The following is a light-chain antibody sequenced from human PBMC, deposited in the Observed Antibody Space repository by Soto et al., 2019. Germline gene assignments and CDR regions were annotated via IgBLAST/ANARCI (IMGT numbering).Light chain of an antibody. CDR3: QVWDSDSDQYV. CDR2: DDS. V-gene: IGLV3-21*02. CDR1: NIGRKS. Sequence: SYELTQPPSVSVAPGQTARITCGGNNIGRKSVHWYQQRPGQAPAVVVYDDSERPSGIPERFSGSNSGNTATLAINRVEAGDEADYHCQVWDSDSDQYVFGSGTKVTVL. J-gene: IGLJ1*01.